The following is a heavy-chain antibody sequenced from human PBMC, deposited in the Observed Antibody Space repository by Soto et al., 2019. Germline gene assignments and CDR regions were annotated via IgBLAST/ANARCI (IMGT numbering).Heavy chain of an antibody. Sequence: GGSLRLSCAASGFTFSSYAMSWVRQAPGKGLEWVSAISGSGGSTYYADSVKGRFTISRDNSKNTLYLQMNSLRAEDTAVYYCAKSPGYYDSSGYRFLSPFDYWGQGTLVTVSS. CDR2: ISGSGGST. CDR1: GFTFSSYA. J-gene: IGHJ4*02. V-gene: IGHV3-23*01. D-gene: IGHD3-22*01. CDR3: AKSPGYYDSSGYRFLSPFDY.